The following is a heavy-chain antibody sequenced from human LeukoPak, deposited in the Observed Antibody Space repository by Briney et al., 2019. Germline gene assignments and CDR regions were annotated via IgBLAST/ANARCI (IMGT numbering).Heavy chain of an antibody. Sequence: SETLSLTCTVSGGSISTSSHYWGWVRQPPGKGLEWIGSIYYTGSTYYNPSLKSRVTISVDTSKNQFSLKLGSVTAADTAVHYCATVDNWNDDGFDNWGQGTLVTVSS. CDR2: IYYTGST. V-gene: IGHV4-39*01. CDR1: GGSISTSSHY. J-gene: IGHJ4*02. D-gene: IGHD1-1*01. CDR3: ATVDNWNDDGFDN.